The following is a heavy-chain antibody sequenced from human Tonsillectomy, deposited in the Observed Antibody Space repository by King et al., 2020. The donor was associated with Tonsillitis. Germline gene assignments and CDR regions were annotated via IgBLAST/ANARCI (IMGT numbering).Heavy chain of an antibody. CDR3: ARDYYKDYRVSFFDI. Sequence: VQLVESGAEVKKPGASVKVSCKTSGYTFLIYGISWVRQAPGQGLEWMGWINAYNGHTNYAQNLQDRVTMTTDTSTSTAYMELRSLRSDDTAVYYCARDYYKDYRVSFFDIWGQGTMVTVSS. V-gene: IGHV1-18*01. J-gene: IGHJ3*02. CDR2: INAYNGHT. CDR1: GYTFLIYG. D-gene: IGHD3-10*01.